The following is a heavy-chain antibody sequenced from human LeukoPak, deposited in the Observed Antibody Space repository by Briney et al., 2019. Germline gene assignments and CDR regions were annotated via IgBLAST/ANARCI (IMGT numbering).Heavy chain of an antibody. CDR3: ARGDYSNEDYYYYYYMDV. V-gene: IGHV4-39*01. D-gene: IGHD4-11*01. J-gene: IGHJ6*03. CDR1: GGSISSNTYY. CDR2: IYYSGST. Sequence: SETLSLTCTVSGGSISSNTYYWGWIRQPPGKGLERIGNIYYSGSTYYNPSLKSRVTISVDTSKNQFSLKLRSVTAADTAVYYCARGDYSNEDYYYYYYMDVWGKGTTVTISS.